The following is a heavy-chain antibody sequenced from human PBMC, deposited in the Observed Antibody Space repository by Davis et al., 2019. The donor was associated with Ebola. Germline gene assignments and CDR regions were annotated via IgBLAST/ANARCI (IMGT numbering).Heavy chain of an antibody. V-gene: IGHV1-69*04. D-gene: IGHD2-15*01. CDR1: GGTFTNYA. CDR2: IIPVVDTK. J-gene: IGHJ4*02. Sequence: AASVKVSCKTSGGTFTNYAVNWVRQAPGQGLEWMGRIIPVVDTKDYAQKFQGRVTLTADKSTRTAYMELNGLRSEDTAVYYCAHLGPQRYCSGGGCHGYLDYWGQGTLVTVSS. CDR3: AHLGPQRYCSGGGCHGYLDY.